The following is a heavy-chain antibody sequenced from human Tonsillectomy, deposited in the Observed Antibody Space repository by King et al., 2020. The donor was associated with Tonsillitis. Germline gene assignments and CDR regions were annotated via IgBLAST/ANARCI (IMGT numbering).Heavy chain of an antibody. J-gene: IGHJ3*02. CDR2: IYLGDSDT. D-gene: IGHD2-8*01. CDR1: GYSFTSYW. V-gene: IGHV5-51*01. Sequence: VQLVQSGAEVKKPGESLKISCKGSGYSFTSYWIGWVRQMPGKGLEWMGIIYLGDSDTRYSPSFQGQVTISADKSISTAYLQWSSLQASDTAMYYCSRLPPPHGPPHAFDIWGQGTMVTVSS. CDR3: SRLPPPHGPPHAFDI.